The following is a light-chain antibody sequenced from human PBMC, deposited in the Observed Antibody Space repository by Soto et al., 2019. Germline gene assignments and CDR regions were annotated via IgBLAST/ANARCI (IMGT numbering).Light chain of an antibody. CDR2: YDF. V-gene: IGLV3-21*04. Sequence: SYVLTQRPSVSVAPEKTASITCGGDNIGDKAVHWYQHRPGQAPRLVIYYDFERPSGIHERFSGSNSGNTATLTISRVEAGDEADYYCHVWDTANDHPIFGGGTKLTVL. J-gene: IGLJ2*01. CDR1: NIGDKA. CDR3: HVWDTANDHPI.